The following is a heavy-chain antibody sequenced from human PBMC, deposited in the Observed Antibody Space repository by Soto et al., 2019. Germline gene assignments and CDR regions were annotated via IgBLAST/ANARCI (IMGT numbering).Heavy chain of an antibody. CDR2: ISGSGGST. Sequence: HPGGSLRLSCAASGFTFSSYAMSWVRQAPGKGLEWVSAISGSGGSTYYADSVKGRFTISRDNSKNTLYLQMNSLRAEDTAVYYCAKVWGSSSWLTDYWGQGTLVTVSS. CDR1: GFTFSSYA. CDR3: AKVWGSSSWLTDY. J-gene: IGHJ4*02. V-gene: IGHV3-23*01. D-gene: IGHD6-13*01.